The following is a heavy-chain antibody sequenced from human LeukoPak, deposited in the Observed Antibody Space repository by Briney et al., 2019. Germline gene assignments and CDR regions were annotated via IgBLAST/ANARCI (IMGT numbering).Heavy chain of an antibody. CDR1: GFTFSSYA. D-gene: IGHD6-13*01. J-gene: IGHJ6*02. CDR3: ARGIAGYYYYGMDV. V-gene: IGHV3-30-3*01. CDR2: ISYDGSNK. Sequence: GGSLGLSCAASGFTFSSYAMRWVRQAPGKGLEWVAVISYDGSNKYYADSVKGRLTISRDNSKNTLYLQMNSLRAEDTAVYYCARGIAGYYYYGMDVWGQGTTVTVSS.